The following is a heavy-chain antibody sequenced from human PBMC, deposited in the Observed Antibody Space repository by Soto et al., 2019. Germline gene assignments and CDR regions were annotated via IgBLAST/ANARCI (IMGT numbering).Heavy chain of an antibody. D-gene: IGHD6-6*01. V-gene: IGHV3-23*01. J-gene: IGHJ4*02. CDR1: GLTFSSYG. CDR2: ISGSGGST. Sequence: GGSLRLSCVASGLTFSSYGMSWVRQAPGKGLEWVSGISGSGGSTYYGDSAKGRFTISRDNSKNTLYLQMNSLRAEDTAVYYCAKDRESSSSPFDYWGQGTLVTVSS. CDR3: AKDRESSSSPFDY.